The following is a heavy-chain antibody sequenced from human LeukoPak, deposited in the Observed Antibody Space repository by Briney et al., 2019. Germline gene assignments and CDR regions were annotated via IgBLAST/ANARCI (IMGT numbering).Heavy chain of an antibody. J-gene: IGHJ4*02. Sequence: PSETLSLTCTVSGGSISSSSYYWGWIRQPPGKGLEWIGSIYYSGSTYYNPSLKSRVTISVDTSKNQFSLKLRSVTAADTAVYCGREFGSGYNYYYWGQGSLVTVSS. CDR2: IYYSGST. D-gene: IGHD5-24*01. V-gene: IGHV4-39*07. CDR1: GGSISSSSYY. CDR3: GREFGSGYNYYY.